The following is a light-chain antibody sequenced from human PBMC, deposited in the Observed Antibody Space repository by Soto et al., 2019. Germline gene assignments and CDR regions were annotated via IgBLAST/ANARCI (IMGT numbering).Light chain of an antibody. CDR3: QQYGSFSPIT. V-gene: IGKV1-5*01. Sequence: DIQITQSPSTLSASVGDRVTLSCRASRSISNWLAWYQQRPGIAPKLLIFDASILQSGVPSRFSGSGSGTEFTLSISRLQTDDFATYYCQQYGSFSPITFGGGTKVDI. CDR2: DAS. J-gene: IGKJ4*01. CDR1: RSISNW.